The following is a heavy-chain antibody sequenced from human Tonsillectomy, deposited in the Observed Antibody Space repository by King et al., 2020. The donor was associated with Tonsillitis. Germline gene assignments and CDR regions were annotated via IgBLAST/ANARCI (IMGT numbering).Heavy chain of an antibody. J-gene: IGHJ4*02. CDR3: ARDDRPHSSRIDY. V-gene: IGHV1-46*01. D-gene: IGHD2-2*01. Sequence: VQLVESGAEVKKPGASVKVSCKASGYTFINYYMYWVRQAPGQGLEWMGMINPSGGSARYAQKFQGRVIITRDTSTSTVYMELSSLRSDDTAVYYCARDDRPHSSRIDYWGQGTLVTVSS. CDR2: INPSGGSA. CDR1: GYTFINYY.